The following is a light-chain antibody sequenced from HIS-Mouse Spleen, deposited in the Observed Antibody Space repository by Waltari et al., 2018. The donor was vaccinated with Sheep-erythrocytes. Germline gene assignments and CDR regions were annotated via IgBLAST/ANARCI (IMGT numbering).Light chain of an antibody. CDR3: AAWDDSLNGVV. Sequence: QSVLTQPPSASGTPGQRVTISFSGSSSNSGSNTVNWYQQLPGTAPKLLIYSNNQRPSGVPDRFSGSKSGTSASLAISGLQSEDEADYYCAAWDDSLNGVVFGGGTKLTVL. CDR1: SSNSGSNT. CDR2: SNN. V-gene: IGLV1-44*01. J-gene: IGLJ2*01.